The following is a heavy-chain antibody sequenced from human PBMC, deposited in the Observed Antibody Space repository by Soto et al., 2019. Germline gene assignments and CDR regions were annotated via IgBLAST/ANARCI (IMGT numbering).Heavy chain of an antibody. Sequence: GASVKVSCKASGGTFSSYTISWVRQAPGQGLEWMGRIIPILGIANYAQKFQGRVTITADKSTSTAYMELSSLRSEDTAVYYCARSRTPRDIVVVVAAQDDAFDIWGQGTMVTVSS. CDR3: ARSRTPRDIVVVVAAQDDAFDI. J-gene: IGHJ3*02. V-gene: IGHV1-69*02. CDR1: GGTFSSYT. CDR2: IIPILGIA. D-gene: IGHD2-15*01.